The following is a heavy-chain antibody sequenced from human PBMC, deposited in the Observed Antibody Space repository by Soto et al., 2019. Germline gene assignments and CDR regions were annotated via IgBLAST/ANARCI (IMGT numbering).Heavy chain of an antibody. J-gene: IGHJ4*02. V-gene: IGHV4-31*03. CDR1: GGAISSGGYY. Sequence: SETLSLTCTVSGGAISSGGYYWSWIRQHPGKGLEWIGYIYYSGSTYYNPSLKSRVTISVDTSKNQFSLKLSSVTAADTAVYYCARVSPQWLGKYYFAYWGQGTLVTVSS. D-gene: IGHD6-19*01. CDR2: IYYSGST. CDR3: ARVSPQWLGKYYFAY.